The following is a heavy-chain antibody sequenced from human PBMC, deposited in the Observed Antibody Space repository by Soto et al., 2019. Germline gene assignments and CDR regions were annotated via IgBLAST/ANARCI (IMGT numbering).Heavy chain of an antibody. Sequence: SETLSLTCAVYGGSFSGYYWSWIRQSPGKGLEWIGEINHTGFTDYNPSLKSRVTISADTSKNQFSLNLSSVTAADTAVYYCARWVEVSLDYFDSWGQGTPVTVSS. D-gene: IGHD2-15*01. CDR2: INHTGFT. J-gene: IGHJ4*02. CDR3: ARWVEVSLDYFDS. V-gene: IGHV4-34*01. CDR1: GGSFSGYY.